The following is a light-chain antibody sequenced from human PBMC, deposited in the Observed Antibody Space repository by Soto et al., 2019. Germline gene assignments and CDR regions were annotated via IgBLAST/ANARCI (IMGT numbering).Light chain of an antibody. CDR2: GAS. V-gene: IGKV3-20*01. CDR3: QQYGSSPPSDT. J-gene: IGKJ2*01. CDR1: QSVSSSY. Sequence: EIVLTQSPGTLSLSPGERATLSCRASQSVSSSYLAWYQQKPGQAPRLLIYGASSRATGIPDRFSGRGSGTDFTLTISRLEPEDFAVYYCQQYGSSPPSDTFGQGTKLEIK.